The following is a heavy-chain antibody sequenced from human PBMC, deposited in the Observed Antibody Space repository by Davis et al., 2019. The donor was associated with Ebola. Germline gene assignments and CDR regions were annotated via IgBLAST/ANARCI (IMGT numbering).Heavy chain of an antibody. J-gene: IGHJ6*02. D-gene: IGHD3-10*02. Sequence: GESLKISCAASGFTFSSYAMSWVRQAPGKGLEWVSAISGSGGSTYYADSVKGRFTISRDNSKNTLYLQMNSLRAEDTAVYYCAKSHPYYDVRPNPYYYYGMDVWGQGTTVTVSS. CDR1: GFTFSSYA. V-gene: IGHV3-23*01. CDR3: AKSHPYYDVRPNPYYYYGMDV. CDR2: ISGSGGST.